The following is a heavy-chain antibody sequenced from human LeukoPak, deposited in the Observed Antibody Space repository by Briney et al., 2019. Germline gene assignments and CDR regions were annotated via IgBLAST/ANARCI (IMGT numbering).Heavy chain of an antibody. CDR1: RGSISTYY. V-gene: IGHV4-59*13. J-gene: IGHJ4*02. D-gene: IGHD3-22*01. CDR3: ARGRPDPQNSDYWDY. Sequence: PSETLSLTCTISRGSISTYYWSWIRQTPGTTLEWIGNIHHTGRTRYNPSLESRVTMSLDTPKNEFSLRLTSMTAADSAVYYCARGRPDPQNSDYWDYWGQGILVTVSS. CDR2: IHHTGRT.